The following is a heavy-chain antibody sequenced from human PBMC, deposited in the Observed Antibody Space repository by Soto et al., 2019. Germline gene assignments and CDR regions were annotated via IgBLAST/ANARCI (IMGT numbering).Heavy chain of an antibody. CDR3: ARDPGIVVVPAAEYYYYGMDV. J-gene: IGHJ6*02. CDR1: GGSISSYY. Sequence: PSETLSLTCTVSGGSISSYYWSWIRQPAGKGLEWIGRIYTSGSTNYNPSLKSRVTMSVDTSKNQFSLKLSSVTAADTAVYYCARDPGIVVVPAAEYYYYGMDVRGQGTTVTVSS. D-gene: IGHD2-2*01. V-gene: IGHV4-4*07. CDR2: IYTSGST.